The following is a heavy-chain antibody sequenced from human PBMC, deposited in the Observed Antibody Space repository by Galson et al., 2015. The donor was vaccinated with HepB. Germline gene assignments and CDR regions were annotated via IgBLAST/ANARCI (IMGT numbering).Heavy chain of an antibody. CDR3: ARAQGIAAAETYYFDY. CDR1: GYSFTSYW. D-gene: IGHD6-13*01. J-gene: IGHJ4*02. CDR2: IYPGDSDT. V-gene: IGHV5-51*01. Sequence: QSGAEVKKPGESLKISCKGSGYSFTSYWIGWVRQMPGKGLEWMGIIYPGDSDTRYSPSFQGQVTISADKSISTAYLQWSSLKASDTAMYYCARAQGIAAAETYYFDYWGQGTLVTVSS.